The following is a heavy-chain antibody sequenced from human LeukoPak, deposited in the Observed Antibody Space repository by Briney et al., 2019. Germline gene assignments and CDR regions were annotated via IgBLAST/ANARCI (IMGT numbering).Heavy chain of an antibody. CDR2: IVVGSGNT. V-gene: IGHV1-58*02. J-gene: IGHJ4*02. Sequence: GASVKVSCKASGFTLTSSAMQWVRQARGQRLGWIGWIVVGSGNTNYAQKFQERVTITRDMSTSTAYMELSSLRSEDTAVYYCAALYSNHEDYWGQGTLVTVSS. CDR3: AALYSNHEDY. CDR1: GFTLTSSA. D-gene: IGHD4-11*01.